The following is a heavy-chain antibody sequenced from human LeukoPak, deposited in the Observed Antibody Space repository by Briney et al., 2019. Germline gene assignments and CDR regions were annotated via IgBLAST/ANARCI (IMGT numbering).Heavy chain of an antibody. CDR2: ISYDGSNK. CDR3: AKDRRLLPFDP. Sequence: GGSLRLSCAASGCTFSSYGMHWVREAPGKGLEWVAVISYDGSNKYYADSVKGRFTISRDNSKNTLYLQMNSLRAEDTAVYYCAKDRRLLPFDPWGQGTLVTVSS. J-gene: IGHJ5*02. D-gene: IGHD2-15*01. V-gene: IGHV3-30*18. CDR1: GCTFSSYG.